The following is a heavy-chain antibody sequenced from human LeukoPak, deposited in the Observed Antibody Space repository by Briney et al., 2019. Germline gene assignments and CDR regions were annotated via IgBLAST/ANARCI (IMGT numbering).Heavy chain of an antibody. J-gene: IGHJ6*03. D-gene: IGHD6-6*01. Sequence: ASVKVSCKASGYTFTSYAMNWVRQAPGQGLEWMGWINTNTGNPTYAQGFTGRFVFSLDTSVSTAYLQISSLKAEDTAVYYCARLQQLVRDYYYYMDVWGKGTTVTVSS. CDR2: INTNTGNP. CDR3: ARLQQLVRDYYYYMDV. CDR1: GYTFTSYA. V-gene: IGHV7-4-1*02.